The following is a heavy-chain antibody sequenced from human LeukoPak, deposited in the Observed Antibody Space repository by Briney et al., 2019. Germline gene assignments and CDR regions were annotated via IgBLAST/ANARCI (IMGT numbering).Heavy chain of an antibody. CDR3: ARGEPYSSGGPAEIRYNWFDP. D-gene: IGHD6-19*01. Sequence: ASVKVSCKASGYTFTSYDINWVRQATGQGLEGMGWMNPNSGNTGYAQKFQGRVTMTRNTSISTAYMELSSLRSEDTAVYYCARGEPYSSGGPAEIRYNWFDPWGQGTLVTVSS. J-gene: IGHJ5*02. CDR2: MNPNSGNT. V-gene: IGHV1-8*01. CDR1: GYTFTSYD.